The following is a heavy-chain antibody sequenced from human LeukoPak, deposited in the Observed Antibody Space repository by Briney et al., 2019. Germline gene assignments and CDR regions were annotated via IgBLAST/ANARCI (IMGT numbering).Heavy chain of an antibody. D-gene: IGHD3-22*01. CDR2: INPNSGGT. Sequence: GASVKVSCKAFGYTFTSNYMHWVRQAPGQGLEWMGWINPNSGGTNYAQKFQGRVTMTRDTSISTAYMELSRLRSDDTAVYYCARESYYDGSGYLPLEYWGQGTLVTVSS. V-gene: IGHV1-2*02. J-gene: IGHJ4*02. CDR3: ARESYYDGSGYLPLEY. CDR1: GYTFTSNY.